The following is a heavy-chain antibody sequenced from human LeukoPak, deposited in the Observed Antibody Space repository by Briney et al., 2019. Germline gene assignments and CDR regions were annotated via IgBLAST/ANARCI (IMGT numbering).Heavy chain of an antibody. J-gene: IGHJ3*02. Sequence: PSETLSLTCTVSGGSISNYYWSWIRQPAGKGLEWIGRIYSSGRTHYNPSLESRVTMSLDTSKNQFSLKLISVTAADTAVYYCAREVRGVMTDAFDIWGQGTMVTVSS. D-gene: IGHD3-10*01. CDR2: IYSSGRT. V-gene: IGHV4-4*07. CDR3: AREVRGVMTDAFDI. CDR1: GGSISNYY.